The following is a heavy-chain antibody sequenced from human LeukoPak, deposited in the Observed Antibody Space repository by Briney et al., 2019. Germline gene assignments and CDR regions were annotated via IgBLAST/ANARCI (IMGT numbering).Heavy chain of an antibody. V-gene: IGHV3-30-3*01. J-gene: IGHJ6*02. CDR2: ISYDGSNK. D-gene: IGHD3-3*01. CDR1: GFTFSSYA. Sequence: GSLRLSCAASGFTFSSYAMHWVRQAPGKGLEWVAVISYDGSNKYYADSVKGRFTISRDNAKNSLYLQMNSLRAEDTAVYYCARAPDYYDFWSGPQWLGMDVWGQGTTVTVSS. CDR3: ARAPDYYDFWSGPQWLGMDV.